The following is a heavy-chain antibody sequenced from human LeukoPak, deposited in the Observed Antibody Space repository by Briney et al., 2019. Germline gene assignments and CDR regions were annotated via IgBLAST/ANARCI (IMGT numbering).Heavy chain of an antibody. CDR1: GFTFSSYS. D-gene: IGHD3-22*01. V-gene: IGHV3-48*04. CDR3: ARSNYYDSSGYPSFDN. CDR2: ISSSSRTI. Sequence: GGSLRLSCAASGFTFSSYSMNWVRQAPGKGLEWISYISSSSRTIYYADSVKGRFTISRDNAKNSLFMQMNSLRAEDTAVYYCARSNYYDSSGYPSFDNWGQGTLVTVSS. J-gene: IGHJ4*02.